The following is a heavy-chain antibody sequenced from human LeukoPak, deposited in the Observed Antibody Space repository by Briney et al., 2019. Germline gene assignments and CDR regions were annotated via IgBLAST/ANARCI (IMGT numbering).Heavy chain of an antibody. CDR2: IFTSGST. CDR3: ARPGQQLVLRAFDI. CDR1: GASIDSYN. V-gene: IGHV4-4*07. D-gene: IGHD6-13*01. Sequence: SETLSLTCTVSGASIDSYNWSWIRQPAGKGLEWIGRIFTSGSTNYNPSLKSRVTMSVDTSKNQFSLNLSSVTAADTAVYYCARPGQQLVLRAFDIWGQGTMVTVSS. J-gene: IGHJ3*02.